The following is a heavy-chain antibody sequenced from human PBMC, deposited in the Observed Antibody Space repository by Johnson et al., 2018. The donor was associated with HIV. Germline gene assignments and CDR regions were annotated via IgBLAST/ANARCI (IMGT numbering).Heavy chain of an antibody. Sequence: VPLVESGGGLVQPGGSLRLSCAASGFTFSRYALSLVRQAPGTGLERVQAISGSGGSTYYADSVTGRFTISRDNSKNTLYLQMNSLRAEDTAVYYCAKVRRGSSWYIAFDIWGQGTMVTVSS. V-gene: IGHV3-23*04. CDR3: AKVRRGSSWYIAFDI. J-gene: IGHJ3*02. CDR2: ISGSGGST. D-gene: IGHD6-13*01. CDR1: GFTFSRYA.